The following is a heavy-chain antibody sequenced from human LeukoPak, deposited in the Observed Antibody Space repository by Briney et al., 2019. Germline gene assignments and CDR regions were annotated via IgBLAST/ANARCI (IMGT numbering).Heavy chain of an antibody. V-gene: IGHV3-23*01. CDR2: ISSSGGST. CDR1: GFTFSSYW. J-gene: IGHJ4*02. CDR3: CFLTGYYRGEYYFDY. D-gene: IGHD3-9*01. Sequence: GGSLRLSCAASGFTFSSYWMSWVRQAPGKGLEWVSAISSSGGSTDYADSVKGRFTISRDNSKNTLYLQMNSLRAEDTAVYYCCFLTGYYRGEYYFDYWGQGTLVTVSS.